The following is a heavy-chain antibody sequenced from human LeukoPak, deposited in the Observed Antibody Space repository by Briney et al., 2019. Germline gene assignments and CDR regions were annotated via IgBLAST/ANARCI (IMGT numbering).Heavy chain of an antibody. J-gene: IGHJ4*02. V-gene: IGHV3-21*01. Sequence: GGSLRLSCAASGFTFSAYHINWVRQAPGKGLEWVSSITSVSSYKYYADSVKGRFTISRDNAKNSLFLQMNSLRAEDTAIYYCARDPTADDYWGQGTLVTVSS. CDR3: ARDPTADDY. D-gene: IGHD2-2*01. CDR1: GFTFSAYH. CDR2: ITSVSSYK.